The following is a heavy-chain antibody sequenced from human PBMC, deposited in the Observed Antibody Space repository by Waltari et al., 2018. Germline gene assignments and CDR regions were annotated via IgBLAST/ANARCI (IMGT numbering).Heavy chain of an antibody. CDR2: ISYSGAT. CDR3: ATYIGASIGTAAFDV. J-gene: IGHJ3*01. D-gene: IGHD5-12*01. V-gene: IGHV4-39*01. CDR1: GGSITSNRHY. Sequence: GLVKPSETLSLTCSVSGGSITSNRHYWGWIRQPPGKGPEWTGTISYSGATYNNPSLKSRVTISVDTSKNQYSLKLTSVTAADTAVYYCATYIGASIGTAAFDVWGQGTMVTVSS.